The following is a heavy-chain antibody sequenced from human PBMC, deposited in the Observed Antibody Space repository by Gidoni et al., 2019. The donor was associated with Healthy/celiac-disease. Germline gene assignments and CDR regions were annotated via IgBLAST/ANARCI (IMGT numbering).Heavy chain of an antibody. CDR3: AKDQGGYWGGDCAYYYYYGRDV. CDR2: RVYDGRNK. J-gene: IGHJ6*02. CDR1: VFTFTSYA. Sequence: QVPLLESGGGMVQPGWSLGLSCAASVFTFTSYAMHWVRQAPAKGLEWVAVRVYDGRNKDNEESVKGRFTSSRDNSKNTLYLKMKSVRAEDTAVYYCAKDQGGYWGGDCAYYYYYGRDVWGQGTKVTVSS. D-gene: IGHD2-21*01. V-gene: IGHV3-30*18.